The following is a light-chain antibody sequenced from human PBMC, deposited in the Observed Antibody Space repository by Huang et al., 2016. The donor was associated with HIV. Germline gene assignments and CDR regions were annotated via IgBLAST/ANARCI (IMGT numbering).Light chain of an antibody. J-gene: IGKJ4*01. CDR3: QQYGSSPLT. CDR2: AAS. V-gene: IGKV3D-20*01. Sequence: EIVLTQSPATLSLSPGERATLSCGASQSVDSNLAWYQQKPGLAPRPLIYAASSRATGSPDRFSGSGSGTDFTLTISRLEPEDFAVYYCQQYGSSPLTFGGGTKVEIK. CDR1: QSVDSN.